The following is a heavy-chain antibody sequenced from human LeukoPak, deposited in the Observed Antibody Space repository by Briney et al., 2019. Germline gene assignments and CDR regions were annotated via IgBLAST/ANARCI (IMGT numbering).Heavy chain of an antibody. D-gene: IGHD6-19*01. CDR1: GFTFSSYS. Sequence: GGSLRLSCAASGFTFSSYSMNRVRQAPGKGLEWVSSISSSSSYIYYADSVKGRFTISRDNAKNSLYLQMNSLRAEDTAVYYCAREPAYSSGWGVNWYFDLWGRGTLVTVSS. CDR3: AREPAYSSGWGVNWYFDL. CDR2: ISSSSSYI. V-gene: IGHV3-21*01. J-gene: IGHJ2*01.